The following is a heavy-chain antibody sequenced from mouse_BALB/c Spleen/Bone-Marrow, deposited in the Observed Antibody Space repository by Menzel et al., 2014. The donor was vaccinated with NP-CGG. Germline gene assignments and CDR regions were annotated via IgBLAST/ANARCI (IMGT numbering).Heavy chain of an antibody. CDR1: GFNIKDTY. D-gene: IGHD1-1*01. V-gene: IGHV14-3*02. Sequence: EVQRVESGAELVKPGASVKLSCTASGFNIKDTYMHWVKQRPEQGLEWIGRIDPANVNTRYDPKFQGKATITADTSSNTAYPQLSSLTSEDTAVYYCASYVYGYYFDYWGQGTTLTVSS. CDR2: IDPANVNT. J-gene: IGHJ2*01. CDR3: ASYVYGYYFDY.